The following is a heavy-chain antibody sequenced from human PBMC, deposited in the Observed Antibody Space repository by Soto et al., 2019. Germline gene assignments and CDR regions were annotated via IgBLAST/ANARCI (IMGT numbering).Heavy chain of an antibody. CDR2: IWYDGSNK. Sequence: GGSMRLSWAASGFTFSSHGMHWIRQAPGKGLEWVAVIWYDGSNKYYADSVKGRFTISRDNSKNTLYLQMNSLRAEDTAVYYCARDHDYDYMDVWGKGTTVTVSS. CDR1: GFTFSSHG. V-gene: IGHV3-33*01. CDR3: ARDHDYDYMDV. J-gene: IGHJ6*03.